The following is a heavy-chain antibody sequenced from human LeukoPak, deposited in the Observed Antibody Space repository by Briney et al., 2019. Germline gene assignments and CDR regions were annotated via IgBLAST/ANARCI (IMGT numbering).Heavy chain of an antibody. CDR3: ARGGGAVIAAARAFDI. V-gene: IGHV4-39*01. J-gene: IGHJ3*02. D-gene: IGHD2-2*01. CDR2: IYYSGST. CDR1: GGSISSSSYY. Sequence: PSETLSLTCTVSGGSISSSSYYWGWIRQPPGKGLEWIGSIYYSGSTYYNPSLKSRVTISVDTSKNQFSLKLSSVTAADTALYYCARGGGAVIAAARAFDIWGQGTMVTVSS.